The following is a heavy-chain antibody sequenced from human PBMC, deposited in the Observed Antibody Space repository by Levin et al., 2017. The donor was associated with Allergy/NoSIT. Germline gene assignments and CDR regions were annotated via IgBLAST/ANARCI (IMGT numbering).Heavy chain of an antibody. V-gene: IGHV3-23*01. CDR2: ISGSGGST. Sequence: GESLKISCAASGFTFSSYAMSWVRQAPGKGLEWVSAISGSGGSTYYADSVKGRFTISRDNSKNTLYLQMNSLRAEDTAVYYCAKVSAIFGVPNGGGMDGWGQGTTVTVSS. D-gene: IGHD3-3*01. J-gene: IGHJ6*02. CDR1: GFTFSSYA. CDR3: AKVSAIFGVPNGGGMDG.